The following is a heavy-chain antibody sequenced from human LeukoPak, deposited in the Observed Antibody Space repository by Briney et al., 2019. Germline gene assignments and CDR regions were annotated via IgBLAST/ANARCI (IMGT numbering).Heavy chain of an antibody. V-gene: IGHV4-59*11. Sequence: SETLSLTCTVPGGPISRHYWSWIRQSPARGLEWTGLIYYSGTTRYNPSLRRRVTMSVDTSKNHFSLKLTSMTAADTAVYYCARLLNNDNSGDPDTFDMWGQGTMVTVSS. CDR1: GGPISRHY. D-gene: IGHD3-22*01. CDR3: ARLLNNDNSGDPDTFDM. J-gene: IGHJ3*02. CDR2: IYYSGTT.